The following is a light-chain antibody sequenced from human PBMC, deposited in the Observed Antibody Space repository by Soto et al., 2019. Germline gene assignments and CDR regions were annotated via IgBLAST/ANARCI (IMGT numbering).Light chain of an antibody. CDR2: HSN. CDR3: ATWDGSLNGVV. Sequence: QSVPTQPPSASGTPGQRVTITCYGDNSNIASNSVNWYQQLPGTAPKLLIYHSNQRPSGVPDRFSGSKYGTSASLAISGLQSEDETHYYCATWDGSLNGVVFGGGTKVTVL. J-gene: IGLJ2*01. V-gene: IGLV1-44*01. CDR1: NSNIASNS.